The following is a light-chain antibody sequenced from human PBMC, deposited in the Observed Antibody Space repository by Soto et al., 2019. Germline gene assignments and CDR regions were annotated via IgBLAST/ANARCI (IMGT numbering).Light chain of an antibody. V-gene: IGLV2-14*01. CDR1: SGDIGDYNY. Sequence: QSVLTQPACVSGSPGQSITISCVGTSGDIGDYNYVSWYQQHPGKVPKVIIYDVSNRPSGVSYRFSGTKSGNTASLTVSGLQAEDEADYYCCSYTSTGTLIFGTGTKLTVL. J-gene: IGLJ1*01. CDR2: DVS. CDR3: CSYTSTGTLI.